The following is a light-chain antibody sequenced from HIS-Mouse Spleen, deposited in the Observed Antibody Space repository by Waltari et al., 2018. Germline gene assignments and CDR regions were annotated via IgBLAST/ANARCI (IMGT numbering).Light chain of an antibody. CDR1: SSDVGGYNY. J-gene: IGLJ3*02. Sequence: QSAIPQPASVSGSPGQSITISCTGTSSDVGGYNYVSWYQQHPGKAPKLMIYDVSNRPSGVSNRFSGSKSGNTASLTISGLQAEDEADYYCSSYTSSSWVFGGGTKLTVL. CDR3: SSYTSSSWV. CDR2: DVS. V-gene: IGLV2-14*03.